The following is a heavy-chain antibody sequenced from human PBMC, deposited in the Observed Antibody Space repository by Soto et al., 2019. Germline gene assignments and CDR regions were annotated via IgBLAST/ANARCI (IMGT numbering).Heavy chain of an antibody. CDR2: IRGFSPYT. V-gene: IGHV3-21*01. D-gene: IGHD3-10*01. CDR1: GFTFRTYT. Sequence: EVQLVESGGGLVRPGGSLRLSCISSGFTFRTYTMNWVRKAPGKGLEWVSGIRGFSPYTFYAESVKGRFTISRDNAKNSMYLQMNSLRAEDTAVYSCARDRGYDAHDYYYNAMDVWGQGTTVTVSS. CDR3: ARDRGYDAHDYYYNAMDV. J-gene: IGHJ6*02.